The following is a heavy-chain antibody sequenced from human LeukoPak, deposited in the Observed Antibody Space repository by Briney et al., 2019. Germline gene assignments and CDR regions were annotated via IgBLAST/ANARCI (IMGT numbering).Heavy chain of an antibody. D-gene: IGHD5-24*01. CDR2: ISYSGST. J-gene: IGHJ4*02. CDR3: ARYGMATIQFFDD. Sequence: SETLSLTCTVSGGSISAYYWSWIRQPPGKGLEWIGYISYSGSTKYNPSLKSRVTISVDTSKNQFSLKLSSVTAADTAVYYCARYGMATIQFFDDWGQGTLFTV. V-gene: IGHV4-59*01. CDR1: GGSISAYY.